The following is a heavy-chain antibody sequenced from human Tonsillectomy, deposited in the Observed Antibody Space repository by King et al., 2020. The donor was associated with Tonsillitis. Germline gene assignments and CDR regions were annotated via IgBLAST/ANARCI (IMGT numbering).Heavy chain of an antibody. D-gene: IGHD4-17*01. J-gene: IGHJ5*01. CDR3: ARDAAGDVRLWFDS. V-gene: IGHV3-48*02. CDR2: ITGTSSVI. CDR1: GFSFSSRS. Sequence: EVQLVESGGGLVQPGGSLRLSCAASGFSFSSRSMNWVRQAPGKGLEWISHITGTSSVIVYADSGRGRFTISRDNAKNLLYLEMNSLRDEDTAVYYCARDAAGDVRLWFDSWGQGTLVTVSS.